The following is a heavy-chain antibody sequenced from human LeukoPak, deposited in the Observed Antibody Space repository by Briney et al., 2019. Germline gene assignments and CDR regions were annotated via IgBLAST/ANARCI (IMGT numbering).Heavy chain of an antibody. J-gene: IGHJ4*02. D-gene: IGHD3-9*01. CDR2: IYPGDSDT. V-gene: IGHV5-51*01. CDR1: GYRFTSYW. CDR3: ARLSAAYDTPASY. Sequence: GESLKISCKGSGYRFTSYWIGWVRQMPGKGLESMGIIYPGDSDTRYSPSFQGQITISADRSITSAYLQWSSLKASDSAMYYCARLSAAYDTPASYWGQGTLVTVSS.